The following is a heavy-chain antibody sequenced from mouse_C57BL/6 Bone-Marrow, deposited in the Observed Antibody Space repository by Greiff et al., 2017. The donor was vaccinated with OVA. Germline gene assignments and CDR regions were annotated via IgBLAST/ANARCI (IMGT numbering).Heavy chain of an antibody. CDR2: IDPEAGDT. D-gene: IGHD2-3*01. J-gene: IGHJ2*01. CDR3: TTSGYYQFDY. CDR1: GFNIKDYY. V-gene: IGHV14-1*01. Sequence: EVQLQESGAELVRPGASVKLSCTASGFNIKDYYMPWVQQRPEQGLAWIGMIDPEAGDTEYAPKFPGKVTMTSDTASNTAYLQLSSLTSEDTAVYYCTTSGYYQFDYWGQGTTLTVSS.